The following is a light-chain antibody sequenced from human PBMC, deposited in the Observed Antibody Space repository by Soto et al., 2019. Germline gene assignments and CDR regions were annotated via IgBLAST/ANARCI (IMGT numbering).Light chain of an antibody. Sequence: QSVLTQPPSASGSPGQSVTISCTGTSSDVGGYNYVSWYQQHPGKAPKLIIYEVTKWPSGVPDRFSGSKSGNTASLTVSGLQAEDEAHYYCSSHAGIINVVFGGGTKLTVL. V-gene: IGLV2-8*01. CDR2: EVT. J-gene: IGLJ3*02. CDR3: SSHAGIINVV. CDR1: SSDVGGYNY.